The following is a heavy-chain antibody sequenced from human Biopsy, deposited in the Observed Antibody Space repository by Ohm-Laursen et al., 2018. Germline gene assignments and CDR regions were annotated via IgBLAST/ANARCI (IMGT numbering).Heavy chain of an antibody. CDR2: IYYDGIT. CDR3: ARVAGGYAYYYGMDV. J-gene: IGHJ6*02. Sequence: GTLSLTCAVSGYSVTNDYYWGWIRQPPGKGLEWIGNIYYDGITYYNPSLKSRVAMSEDTSKNQFSLRLTSVTAADTAVYYCARVAGGYAYYYGMDVWGQGTTVIVSS. D-gene: IGHD5-12*01. CDR1: GYSVTNDYY. V-gene: IGHV4-38-2*01.